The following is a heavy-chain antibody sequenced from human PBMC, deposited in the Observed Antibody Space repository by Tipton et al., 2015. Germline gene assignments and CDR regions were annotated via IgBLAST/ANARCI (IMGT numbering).Heavy chain of an antibody. CDR2: SYYSGST. CDR3: ARLRVAPTGGGFDY. V-gene: IGHV4-31*02. Sequence: LRLSCAASGFTVSSNYMSWVRQHPGKGLEWLGYSYYSGSTYYNPSLKSRLTISVDMSKNQFSLKLRSVTAADTAVYYCARLRVAPTGGGFDYWGQGTLVTVSS. D-gene: IGHD1-1*01. J-gene: IGHJ4*02. CDR1: GFTVSSNY.